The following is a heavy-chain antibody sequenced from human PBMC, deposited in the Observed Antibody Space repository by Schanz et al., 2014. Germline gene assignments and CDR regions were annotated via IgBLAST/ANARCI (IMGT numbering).Heavy chain of an antibody. Sequence: VQLVESGGGLVKPGGSLRLSCAASGFTFSDYYMSWIRQAPGKGLEWVGRIKTKTDGGTTDYAAPVKGRFTISRDDSTNTLYLQMNSLKTEDTAVYYCTTGGRRGYSHYFYGMDVWGQGTTVTVSS. D-gene: IGHD5-18*01. CDR1: GFTFSDYY. CDR2: IKTKTDGGTT. CDR3: TTGGRRGYSHYFYGMDV. V-gene: IGHV3-15*01. J-gene: IGHJ6*02.